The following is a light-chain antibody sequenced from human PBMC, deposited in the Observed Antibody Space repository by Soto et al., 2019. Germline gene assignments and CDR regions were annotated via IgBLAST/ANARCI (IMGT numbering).Light chain of an antibody. CDR1: QNNRSS. J-gene: IGKJ4*01. CDR3: QQSYSSPLT. CDR2: AAS. Sequence: DIQLIQSPSSLSASAGDRVTITCRATQNNRSSLNWYQQKPGKAPKLLLYAASSLQSGIPSRFSGSGYGTDFTLTISSLQPEDFATYYCQQSYSSPLTFGGVTKVDIK. V-gene: IGKV1-39*01.